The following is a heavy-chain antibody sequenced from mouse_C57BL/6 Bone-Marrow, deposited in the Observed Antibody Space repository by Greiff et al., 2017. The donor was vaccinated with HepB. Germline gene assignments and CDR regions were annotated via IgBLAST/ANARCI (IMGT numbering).Heavy chain of an antibody. CDR3: ARDSSYAGV. CDR2: ISDGGSYT. D-gene: IGHD1-1*01. J-gene: IGHJ1*03. Sequence: VESGGGLVKPGGSLKLSCAASGFTFSSYAMSWVRQTPEKRLEWVATISDGGSYTYYPDNVKGRFTISRDNAKNNLYLQMSHLKSEDTAMYYCARDSSYAGVWGTGTTVTVSS. CDR1: GFTFSSYA. V-gene: IGHV5-4*01.